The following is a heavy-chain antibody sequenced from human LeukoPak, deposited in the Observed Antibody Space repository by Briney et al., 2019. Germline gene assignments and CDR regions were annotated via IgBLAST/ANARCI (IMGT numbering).Heavy chain of an antibody. V-gene: IGHV3-21*01. CDR2: ISSSSSYI. Sequence: PGGSLRLSCAASGFTFSSYSVNWVRQAPGKGLEWVSSISSSSSYIYYADSVKGRFTISRDNAKNSLYLQMNSLRAEDTAVYYCARDWGYDILTGYLPLDYWGQGTLVTVSS. CDR1: GFTFSSYS. J-gene: IGHJ4*02. D-gene: IGHD3-9*01. CDR3: ARDWGYDILTGYLPLDY.